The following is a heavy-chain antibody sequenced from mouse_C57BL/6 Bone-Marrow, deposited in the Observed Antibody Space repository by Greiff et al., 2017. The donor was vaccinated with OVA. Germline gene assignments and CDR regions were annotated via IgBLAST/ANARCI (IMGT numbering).Heavy chain of an antibody. Sequence: EVKLVESGGDLVKPGGSLKLSCAASGFTFSSYGMSWVRQTPDKRLEWVATISSGGSYTYYPDSVKGRFTISRDNAKNTLYLQMSSLKSEDTAMYYCARPYYYWFAYWGQGTLVTVSA. V-gene: IGHV5-6*01. D-gene: IGHD1-1*01. J-gene: IGHJ3*01. CDR1: GFTFSSYG. CDR3: ARPYYYWFAY. CDR2: ISSGGSYT.